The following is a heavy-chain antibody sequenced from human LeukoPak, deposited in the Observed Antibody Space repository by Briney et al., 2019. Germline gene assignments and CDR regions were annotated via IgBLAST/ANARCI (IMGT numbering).Heavy chain of an antibody. CDR2: IYYSGST. CDR1: GGSISSGDYY. Sequence: SETLSLTCTVSGGSISSGDYYGSWIRQPPGKGLEWIGYIYYSGSTYYNPSLKSRVTISVDTSKNQFSLKLSSVTAADTAVYYCARDLTAHDAFDIWGQGTMVTVSS. V-gene: IGHV4-30-4*01. D-gene: IGHD4/OR15-4a*01. J-gene: IGHJ3*02. CDR3: ARDLTAHDAFDI.